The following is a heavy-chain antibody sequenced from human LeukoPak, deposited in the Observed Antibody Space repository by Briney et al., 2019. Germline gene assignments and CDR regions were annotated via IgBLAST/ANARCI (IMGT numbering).Heavy chain of an antibody. CDR1: GGTFSSYA. J-gene: IGHJ3*02. D-gene: IGHD3-22*01. V-gene: IGHV1-69*05. CDR2: IIPIFGTA. Sequence: SVKVSCKASGGTFSSYAISWVRQAPGQGLEWMGRIIPIFGTANYAQKFQGRVTITTDESTSTAYMELSSLRSEDTAVYYCARDDQAYDSSGYRAFDIWGRGTMVTVSS. CDR3: ARDDQAYDSSGYRAFDI.